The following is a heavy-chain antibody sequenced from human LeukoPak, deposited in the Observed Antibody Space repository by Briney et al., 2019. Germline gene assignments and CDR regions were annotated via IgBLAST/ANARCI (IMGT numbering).Heavy chain of an antibody. CDR1: RRSLGSYA. V-gene: IGHV1-69*06. J-gene: IGHJ6*03. CDR2: IIPIFGTA. CDR3: ASGRYYYDSSGRHNYYYYMDV. Sequence: SVKVSCKAARRSLGSYAISWVRQAPGQELEWMGGIIPIFGTANYAQKFQGRVTITADKSTSTAYMELSSLRSEDTAVYYCASGRYYYDSSGRHNYYYYMDVWGKGTTVAVSS. D-gene: IGHD3-22*01.